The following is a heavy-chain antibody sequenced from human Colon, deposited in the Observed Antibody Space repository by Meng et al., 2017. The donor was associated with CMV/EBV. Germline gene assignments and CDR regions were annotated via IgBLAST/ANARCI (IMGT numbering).Heavy chain of an antibody. CDR1: GFTVSNNN. V-gene: IGHV3-53*01. D-gene: IGHD2-15*01. CDR3: ARRWFHDAFDI. CDR2: ISSGGNT. Sequence: GESLKISCAASGFTVSNNNMSWVRQAPGKGLECVSVISSGGNTNYADSVKGRFTISRDNSKNTLYLQMNSLRAEDTAVYYCARRWFHDAFDIWGQGTMVTVSS. J-gene: IGHJ3*02.